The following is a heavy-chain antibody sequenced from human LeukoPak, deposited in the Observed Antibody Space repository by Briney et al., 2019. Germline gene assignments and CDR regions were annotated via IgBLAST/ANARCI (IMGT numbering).Heavy chain of an antibody. J-gene: IGHJ1*01. V-gene: IGHV4-59*01. CDR2: IYYSGST. Sequence: SETLSLTCIVSGASISSYYWSWIRQPPGKGLDWIGYIYYSGSTNYNPSLKSRVTNSMDTSQNQFSLNLSSVTAADTAVYYCASSYSLAVAGTTHWRQGTLVTVTS. D-gene: IGHD6-19*01. CDR1: GASISSYY. CDR3: ASSYSLAVAGTTH.